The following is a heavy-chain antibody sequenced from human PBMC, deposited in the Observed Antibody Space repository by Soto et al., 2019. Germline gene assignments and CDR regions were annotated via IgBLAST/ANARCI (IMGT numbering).Heavy chain of an antibody. Sequence: GGSLGLSCAASGFTFSNYAMSWVRQAPGKGLEWVSGISGSGGSTYYADSVKGRFTISRDNSENTLYLQMNSLRAEDTAVYYCAKEPIRYFDLNWFDPWGQGTLVTVSS. CDR1: GFTFSNYA. D-gene: IGHD3-9*01. CDR3: AKEPIRYFDLNWFDP. V-gene: IGHV3-23*01. CDR2: ISGSGGST. J-gene: IGHJ5*02.